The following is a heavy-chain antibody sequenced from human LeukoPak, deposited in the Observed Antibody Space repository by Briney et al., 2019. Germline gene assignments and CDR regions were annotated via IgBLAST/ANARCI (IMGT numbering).Heavy chain of an antibody. J-gene: IGHJ4*02. D-gene: IGHD5-18*01. V-gene: IGHV4-59*01. Sequence: ASETLSLTCTVSGGSISSYCWSWIRQPPGKGLEWIGYIYYSGSTNYNPSLKSRVTISVDTSKNQFSLKLSSVTAADTAVYYCARDTRGYSYGLFDYWGQGTLVTVSS. CDR2: IYYSGST. CDR1: GGSISSYC. CDR3: ARDTRGYSYGLFDY.